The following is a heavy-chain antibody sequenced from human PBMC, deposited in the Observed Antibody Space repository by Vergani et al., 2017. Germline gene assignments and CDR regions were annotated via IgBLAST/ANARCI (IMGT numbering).Heavy chain of an antibody. V-gene: IGHV1-46*03. CDR2: INPSGGHT. J-gene: IGHJ4*02. CDR3: ARGDYGMLTGYRY. D-gene: IGHD3-9*01. Sequence: QVQLVQSGAEVKKSGASVKVSCKTSGYTFINSYMHWLRQAPGQGLEWMGIINPSGGHTNYAQKFQGRVTMTRETSTTTVYMELGSLRSEVTAIYYCARGDYGMLTGYRYWGQGTLVTVSA. CDR1: GYTFINSY.